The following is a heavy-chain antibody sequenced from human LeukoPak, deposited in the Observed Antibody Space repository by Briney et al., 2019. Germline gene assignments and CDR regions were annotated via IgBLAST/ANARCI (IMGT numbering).Heavy chain of an antibody. CDR3: AKGAVGYSSSYKVDY. CDR1: GFTFSSYG. Sequence: GGSLRLSCAASGFTFSSYGMHWVRQAPGKGLEWVAFIRYDGSNKYYADSVKGRFTISRDNSKNTLYLQMNSLRAEDTAVYYCAKGAVGYSSSYKVDYWGQGTLVTVSS. V-gene: IGHV3-30*02. CDR2: IRYDGSNK. D-gene: IGHD6-6*01. J-gene: IGHJ4*02.